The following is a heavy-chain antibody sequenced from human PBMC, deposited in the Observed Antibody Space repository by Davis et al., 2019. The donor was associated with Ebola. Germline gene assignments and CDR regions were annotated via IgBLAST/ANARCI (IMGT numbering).Heavy chain of an antibody. J-gene: IGHJ4*02. CDR3: VAGEGDF. CDR2: INVDDSRI. V-gene: IGHV3-74*01. Sequence: PGGSLRLSCATSGFRFTSFWMYWVRQAPGKGLEWVSYINVDDSRINYADSMKGRVTISRDNAKSTLYLQMNSLRVEDTALYYCVAGEGDFWGQGTLVTVSS. CDR1: GFRFTSFW. D-gene: IGHD6-19*01.